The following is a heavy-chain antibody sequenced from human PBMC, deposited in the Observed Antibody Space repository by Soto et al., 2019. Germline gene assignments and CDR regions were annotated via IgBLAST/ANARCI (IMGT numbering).Heavy chain of an antibody. CDR1: GFTFSSYA. CDR2: LSGSGGGT. J-gene: IGHJ4*02. V-gene: IGHV3-23*01. Sequence: EVQLLESGGGLVERGGSLRLSCAASGFTFSSYAMSWVRQAPGKGLEWVSTLSGSGGGTYYADSVKGRFTISRDNSKNTLYLQMSSLRAEDTAVYYCAKDFRGYFDYWGQGTLVTVSS. CDR3: AKDFRGYFDY.